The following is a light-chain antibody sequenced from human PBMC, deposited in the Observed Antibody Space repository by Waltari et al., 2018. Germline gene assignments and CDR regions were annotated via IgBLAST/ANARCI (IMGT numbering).Light chain of an antibody. V-gene: IGKV1-9*01. CDR3: QQLNSYPPFT. CDR2: AAS. CDR1: QGISSD. Sequence: IQLTQSPSLLSASVGDRVTITCRASQGISSDLAWYQQKPGKAPRLLIYAASTLQSGVPSRFSGSGSGTEFTLTISSLQPEDFATYYCQQLNSYPPFTFGPGTIVDIK. J-gene: IGKJ3*01.